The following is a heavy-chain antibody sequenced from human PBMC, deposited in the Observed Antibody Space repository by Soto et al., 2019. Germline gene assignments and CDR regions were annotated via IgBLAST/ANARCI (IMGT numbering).Heavy chain of an antibody. CDR3: ARDSGGRIRDVGFDY. V-gene: IGHV3-11*01. D-gene: IGHD3-10*01. CDR1: GFTFSGYY. J-gene: IGHJ4*02. Sequence: QVQLVESGGGLVKPGGSLRLSCAASGFTFSGYYMSWIRQAPGEGLEWVSYISTSGSTIHYADSVKGRFTISRDNAKNSLYLQMNCLRAEVTAVYYCARDSGGRIRDVGFDYWGQGTLVTVSS. CDR2: ISTSGSTI.